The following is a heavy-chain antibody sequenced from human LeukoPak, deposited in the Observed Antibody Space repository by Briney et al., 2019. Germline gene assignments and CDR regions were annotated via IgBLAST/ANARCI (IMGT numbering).Heavy chain of an antibody. D-gene: IGHD3-10*01. CDR2: INHSGST. CDR1: GGSFSGYY. J-gene: IGHJ4*02. V-gene: IGHV4-34*01. CDR3: ARGSARITMVRGVTAFDY. Sequence: SETLSLTCAVYGGSFSGYYWSWLRQPPGKGLEWIGEINHSGSTNYNPSLKRRVTISVDTSKNQFSLKLSYVTAADTAVYYCARGSARITMVRGVTAFDYWGQGTLVTVSS.